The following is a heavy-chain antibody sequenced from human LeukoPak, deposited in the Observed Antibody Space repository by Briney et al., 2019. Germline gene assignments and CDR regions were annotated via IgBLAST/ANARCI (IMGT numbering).Heavy chain of an antibody. Sequence: SGTLSLTCAVSGGSISSGYWWSWVRQPPGKGLEWIGEIHRSGSTNYNPSLKSRVTISVDKSKNQFSLMLTSVTAADTAVYYCARHQPAYDSSGYLDYWGQGTLVTVSS. V-gene: IGHV4-4*02. D-gene: IGHD3-22*01. CDR3: ARHQPAYDSSGYLDY. CDR1: GGSISSGYW. J-gene: IGHJ4*02. CDR2: IHRSGST.